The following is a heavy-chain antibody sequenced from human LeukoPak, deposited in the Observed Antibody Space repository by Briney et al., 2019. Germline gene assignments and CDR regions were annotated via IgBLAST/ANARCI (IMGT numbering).Heavy chain of an antibody. J-gene: IGHJ4*02. V-gene: IGHV3-30*18. CDR1: GFTFSSYG. CDR2: ISYDGSNK. CDR3: AKGPGRYSSSWLRFDY. Sequence: GGSLRLSCAASGFTFSSYGMHWVRQAPGKGLEWVAVISYDGSNKYYADSVKGRFTISRDNSKNTLYLQMNSQRAEDTAVYYCAKGPGRYSSSWLRFDYWGQGTLVTVSS. D-gene: IGHD6-13*01.